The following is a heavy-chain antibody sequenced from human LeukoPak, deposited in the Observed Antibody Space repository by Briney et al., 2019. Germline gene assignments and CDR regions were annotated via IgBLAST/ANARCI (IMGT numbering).Heavy chain of an antibody. V-gene: IGHV1-69*05. D-gene: IGHD3-10*01. CDR1: GGTFSSYA. CDR3: ARDAPPGVRGVIRWFDP. CDR2: IIPIFDTT. J-gene: IGHJ5*02. Sequence: SVKVSCKASGGTFSSYAISWVRRAPGQGLEWMGRIIPIFDTTNYAQTFPGRVRISTHESPRPAYLHAPSLTSEDTAVYYCARDAPPGVRGVIRWFDPWGQGTLVTVSS.